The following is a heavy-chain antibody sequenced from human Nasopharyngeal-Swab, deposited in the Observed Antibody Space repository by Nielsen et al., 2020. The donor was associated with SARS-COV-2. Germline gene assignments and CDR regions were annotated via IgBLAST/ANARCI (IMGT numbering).Heavy chain of an antibody. Sequence: KVSCKGSGYSFTSYWIAWVRQMPGKGLEWMGIIFPGDSDTRYSPSFQGQVTISADKSISTAYLQWSSLKASDTAVYYCARHSSTFSNTWYDYWGQGTLLTVSS. J-gene: IGHJ4*02. V-gene: IGHV5-51*01. CDR2: IFPGDSDT. D-gene: IGHD6-13*01. CDR3: ARHSSTFSNTWYDY. CDR1: GYSFTSYW.